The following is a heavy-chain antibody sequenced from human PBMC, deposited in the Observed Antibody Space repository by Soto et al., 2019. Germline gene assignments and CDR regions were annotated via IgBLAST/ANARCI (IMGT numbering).Heavy chain of an antibody. CDR3: ARSTTKYGMDV. Sequence: PSETLSLTCTVSGGSISSYYWSWIRQPPGKGLEWIGYIYYSGSTNYNPSLKSRVTISVDTSNNQFSLKLSSVTAADTAVYYCARSTTKYGMDVWGQGTTVTVSS. CDR2: IYYSGST. CDR1: GGSISSYY. D-gene: IGHD1-1*01. V-gene: IGHV4-59*08. J-gene: IGHJ6*02.